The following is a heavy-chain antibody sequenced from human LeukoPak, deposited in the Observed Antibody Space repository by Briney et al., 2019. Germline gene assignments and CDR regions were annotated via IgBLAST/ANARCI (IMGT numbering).Heavy chain of an antibody. V-gene: IGHV4-34*01. CDR3: ARDYGDYPWSFDY. CDR1: GGSFSGYY. J-gene: IGHJ4*02. D-gene: IGHD4-17*01. CDR2: ITHSGST. Sequence: SETLSLTCAVYGGSFSGYYWSWIRQPPGKGLEWIGEITHSGSTNYNPSLKSRVTISVDTSKNQFSLKLSSVTAADTAVYYCARDYGDYPWSFDYWGQGTLVTVSS.